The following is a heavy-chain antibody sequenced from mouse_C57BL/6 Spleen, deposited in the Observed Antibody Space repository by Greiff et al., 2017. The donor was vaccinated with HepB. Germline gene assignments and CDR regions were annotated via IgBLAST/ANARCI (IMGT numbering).Heavy chain of an antibody. Sequence: QVQLKQSGAELARPGASVKLSCKASGYTFTSYGISWVKQRTGQGLEWIGEIYPRSGNTYYNEKFKGKATLTADKSSSTAYMELRSLTSEDSAVYFCAKEGGYYPTTGWGQGTTLTVSS. D-gene: IGHD1-1*01. J-gene: IGHJ2*01. CDR3: AKEGGYYPTTG. V-gene: IGHV1-81*01. CDR1: GYTFTSYG. CDR2: IYPRSGNT.